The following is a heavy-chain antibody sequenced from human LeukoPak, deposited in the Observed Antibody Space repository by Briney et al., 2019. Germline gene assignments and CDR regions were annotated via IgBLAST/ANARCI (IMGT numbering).Heavy chain of an antibody. V-gene: IGHV3-53*04. D-gene: IGHD3-10*01. CDR2: IYSGGST. Sequence: GGSLRLSCAASGFTFSSNYMSWVRQAPGKGLEWVSVIYSGGSTYYADSVKGRFTISRHNSKNTLYLQMNSLRAEDTAVYYCASSGSGSYYKSALDYWGQGTLVTVSS. J-gene: IGHJ4*02. CDR1: GFTFSSNY. CDR3: ASSGSGSYYKSALDY.